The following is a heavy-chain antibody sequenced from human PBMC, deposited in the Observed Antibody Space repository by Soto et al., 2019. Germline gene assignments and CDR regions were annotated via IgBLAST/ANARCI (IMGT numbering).Heavy chain of an antibody. CDR2: ISAYNGNT. CDR1: GYTFTSYG. J-gene: IGHJ6*02. CDR3: ARDLFPGGDYGMDV. D-gene: IGHD3-10*01. V-gene: IGHV1-18*04. Sequence: VASVKVSCKASGYTFTSYGISWVRQAPGQGLEWMGWISAYNGNTNYAQKLQGRVTMTTDTSTSTAYMELRSLRSDDTAVYYCARDLFPGGDYGMDVWGQGTTVTVSS.